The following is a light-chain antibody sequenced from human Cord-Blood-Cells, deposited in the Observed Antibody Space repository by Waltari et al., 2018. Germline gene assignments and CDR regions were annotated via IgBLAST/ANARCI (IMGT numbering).Light chain of an antibody. CDR1: QSISSY. CDR2: AAS. J-gene: IGKJ2*01. V-gene: IGKV1-39*01. CDR3: QQSYSTPMYT. Sequence: DIQMTQSPSSLSASVGDRVTITCRASQSISSYLNWYQQKPGKAPKPLIYAASRLQSGVPSRFSGSGAGTDFTLTISSLQPEDFATYYCQQSYSTPMYTFGQGTKLEIK.